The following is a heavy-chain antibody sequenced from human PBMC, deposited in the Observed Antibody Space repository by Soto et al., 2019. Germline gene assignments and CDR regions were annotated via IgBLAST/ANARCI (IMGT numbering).Heavy chain of an antibody. CDR1: GGSISNHY. Sequence: QVQLQESGPGLVKPSETLSLTCSVSGGSISNHYWSWIRQPPGKGLEWIGYIYYNGNTNYNPSLKSRVTMSVDTSRNQISLKLTTVTAADTAVYYCTRANWYSEYWGQGTRSPSP. J-gene: IGHJ4*02. V-gene: IGHV4-59*11. CDR2: IYYNGNT. CDR3: TRANWYSEY. D-gene: IGHD7-27*01.